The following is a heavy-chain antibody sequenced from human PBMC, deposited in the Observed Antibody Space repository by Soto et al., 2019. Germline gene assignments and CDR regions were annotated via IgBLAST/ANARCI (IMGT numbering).Heavy chain of an antibody. V-gene: IGHV1-8*02. CDR3: ARMATFGSLNWFDP. CDR1: GNTFTNFG. J-gene: IGHJ5*02. CDR2: MNPGSGDT. D-gene: IGHD3-16*01. Sequence: ASVKVSCKASGNTFTNFGVTWVRQAPGQGLEWMGWMNPGSGDTGYAQKFQGRVTMTRDISIATAYMELSSLRSDDTAIYYCARMATFGSLNWFDPWGQGTLVTVSS.